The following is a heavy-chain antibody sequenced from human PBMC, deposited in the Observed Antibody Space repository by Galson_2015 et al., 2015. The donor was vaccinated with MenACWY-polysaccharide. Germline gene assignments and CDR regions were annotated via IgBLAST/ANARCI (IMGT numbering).Heavy chain of an antibody. CDR1: GFDFSSYV. Sequence: SLRLSCAASGFDFSSYVMSWVRQAPGKGLEWVSTMSGRRGYTYYADSVKGRFTISRDNSKNTLYLQMNSLRAEDTALYYCARGYSAYDWGQGTLVTVSA. D-gene: IGHD5-12*01. V-gene: IGHV3-23*01. CDR2: MSGRRGYT. J-gene: IGHJ4*02. CDR3: ARGYSAYD.